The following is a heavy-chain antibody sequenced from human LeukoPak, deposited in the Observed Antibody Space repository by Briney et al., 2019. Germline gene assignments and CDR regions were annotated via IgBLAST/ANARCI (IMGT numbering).Heavy chain of an antibody. CDR2: ISYDGSNK. J-gene: IGHJ4*02. V-gene: IGHV3-30*18. D-gene: IGHD3-9*01. CDR1: GFTFSSYA. CDR3: AKSILTGYYTSLDY. Sequence: GRSLRLSCAASGFTFSSYAMHWVRQAPGKGLEWVAVISYDGSNKYYADSVKGRFTISRDNSKNTLYLQMNSLRAEDTAVYYCAKSILTGYYTSLDYWGQGTLATVSS.